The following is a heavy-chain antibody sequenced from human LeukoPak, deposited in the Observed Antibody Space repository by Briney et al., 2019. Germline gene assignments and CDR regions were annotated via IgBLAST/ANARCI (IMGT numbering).Heavy chain of an antibody. J-gene: IGHJ4*02. CDR1: GFTFDDYA. CDR2: ISWNSGSI. CDR3: AKDATWEPLSKTPETGFDY. D-gene: IGHD1-26*01. Sequence: GRSLRLSCAASGFTFDDYAMHWVRQAPGKGLEWVSGISWNSGSIGYAESVKGRFTTSRDNAKNSLYLQMNSLRAEDTALSYCAKDATWEPLSKTPETGFDYWGQGTLVTVSS. V-gene: IGHV3-9*01.